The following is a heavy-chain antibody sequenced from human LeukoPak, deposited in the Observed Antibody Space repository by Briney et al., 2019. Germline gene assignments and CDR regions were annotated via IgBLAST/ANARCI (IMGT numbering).Heavy chain of an antibody. D-gene: IGHD2-2*01. CDR2: IYTSGST. CDR1: GDSISSGSYY. Sequence: SETLSLTCTVSGDSISSGSYYWSWIRQPAGKGLEWIGRIYTSGSTNYNPSLKSRVTISVDTSKNRFSLKLSSVTAADTAVYYCARDREHIVLLPGAKRKTWYFDYWGQGTLVTVSS. V-gene: IGHV4-61*02. CDR3: ARDREHIVLLPGAKRKTWYFDY. J-gene: IGHJ4*02.